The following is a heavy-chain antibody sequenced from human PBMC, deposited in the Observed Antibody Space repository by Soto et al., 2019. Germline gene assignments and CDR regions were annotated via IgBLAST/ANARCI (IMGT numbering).Heavy chain of an antibody. J-gene: IGHJ5*02. CDR2: IKSITSGGTK. D-gene: IGHD1-7*01. V-gene: IGHV3-15*07. CDR1: GFTFSNAW. CDR3: TTNWNYEFLS. Sequence: GGSLRLSCAASGFTFSNAWMNWVRQAPGKGLEWVGRIKSITSGGTKHYAAPVKGRFTISRDDSKNTLYLQLNSLKTEDTAVYYCTTNWNYEFLSWGQGTLVTVSS.